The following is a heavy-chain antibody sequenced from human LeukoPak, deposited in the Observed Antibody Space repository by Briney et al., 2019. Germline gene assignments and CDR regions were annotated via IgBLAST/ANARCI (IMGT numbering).Heavy chain of an antibody. D-gene: IGHD3-9*01. V-gene: IGHV4-38-2*01. CDR2: IYHGGST. Sequence: SETLSLTCAVSGYSICSGYYWGWIRQPPGKGLEWIGSIYHGGSTYYNPSLKSRVTISVDTSKNQFSLKLSSVTAADTAVYYCARKDVRYFDWLSDNWFDPWGQGTLVTVSS. J-gene: IGHJ5*02. CDR3: ARKDVRYFDWLSDNWFDP. CDR1: GYSICSGYY.